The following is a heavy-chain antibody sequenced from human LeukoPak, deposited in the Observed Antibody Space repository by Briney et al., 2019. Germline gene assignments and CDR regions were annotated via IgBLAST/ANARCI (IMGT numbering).Heavy chain of an antibody. CDR3: ARGPTYYYDSSFGD. V-gene: IGHV4-59*01. CDR2: TYYSGST. Sequence: SGTLSLTCTVSGGSTSSYYWSWIRQPPGKGLEWIGYTYYSGSTNYNPPLKSRVTISVDTSKNQFSLKLSSVTAADTAVYYCARGPTYYYDSSFGDWGQGTLVTVSS. J-gene: IGHJ4*02. CDR1: GGSTSSYY. D-gene: IGHD3-22*01.